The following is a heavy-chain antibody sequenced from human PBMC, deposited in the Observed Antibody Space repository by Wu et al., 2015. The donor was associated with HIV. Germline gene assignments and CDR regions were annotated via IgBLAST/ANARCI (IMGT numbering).Heavy chain of an antibody. CDR1: GDGFTSYA. J-gene: IGHJ3*02. CDR3: ARVPPIATAGTPFDI. Sequence: QVHLVQFGGEVKKPGSSVKVTCKASGDGFTSYAVSWVRQAPGQGLEWMGGINPLFGTTKFAQSFQGRVTITADEVTNTAYMELSSLRSEDTAVYYCARVPPIATAGTPFDIWGQGTLVTVSS. D-gene: IGHD6-25*01. V-gene: IGHV1-69*12. CDR2: INPLFGTT.